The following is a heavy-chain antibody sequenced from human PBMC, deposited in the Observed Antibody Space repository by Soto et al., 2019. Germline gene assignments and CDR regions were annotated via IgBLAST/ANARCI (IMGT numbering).Heavy chain of an antibody. CDR1: GFTFSTYW. CDR3: ARDRGPPRYLYYGMDV. J-gene: IGHJ6*02. Sequence: GGSLRLSCAAYGFTFSTYWMSWVRQAPGKGLEWVGNIKQDGSGENYVDSVKGRFTIFRDNANHSLYLQMNSLRAEDTAVYYCARDRGPPRYLYYGMDVWGQGTTVTVSS. D-gene: IGHD3-10*01. CDR2: IKQDGSGE. V-gene: IGHV3-7*01.